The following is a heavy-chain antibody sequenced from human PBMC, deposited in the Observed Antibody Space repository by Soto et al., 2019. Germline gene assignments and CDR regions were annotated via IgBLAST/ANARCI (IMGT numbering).Heavy chain of an antibody. CDR1: GGSISSYY. CDR3: ARDPAAAGTNRPLYYGMDV. D-gene: IGHD6-13*01. V-gene: IGHV4-59*01. J-gene: IGHJ6*02. Sequence: PSETLSLTCTVSGGSISSYYWSWIRQPPGKGLEWIGYIYYSGSTNYNPSLKSRVTISVDTSKNQFSLKLSSVTAADTAVYYCARDPAAAGTNRPLYYGMDVWGQGTTVTVSS. CDR2: IYYSGST.